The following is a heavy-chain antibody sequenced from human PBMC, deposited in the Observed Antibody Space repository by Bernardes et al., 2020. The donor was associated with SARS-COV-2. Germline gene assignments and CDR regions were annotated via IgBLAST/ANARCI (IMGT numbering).Heavy chain of an antibody. CDR2: IHPGDSEI. Sequence: GESLKISCKGSGYSFSKYWIGWVRQMPGKGLEWLGIIHPGDSEIRYRPSLQGQVTISVDKSISTAYLQWTSLKVSDTAKYFCARRGGYSSGYYGLDIWGQGTTVTVSS. J-gene: IGHJ6*02. V-gene: IGHV5-51*01. D-gene: IGHD5-18*01. CDR1: GYSFSKYW. CDR3: ARRGGYSSGYYGLDI.